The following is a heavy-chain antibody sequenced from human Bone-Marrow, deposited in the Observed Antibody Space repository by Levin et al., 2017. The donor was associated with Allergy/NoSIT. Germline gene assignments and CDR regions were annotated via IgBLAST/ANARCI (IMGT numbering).Heavy chain of an antibody. Sequence: KVSCKGSGYSFTNYWIGWVRQMPGKGLEWMGIIYPGDSDTKYSPSFQGQVTISADKSISAAYLQWNSLKASDTAMYYCARGRDAYNWDFDYWGQGTLVTVSS. D-gene: IGHD5-24*01. CDR1: GYSFTNYW. CDR2: IYPGDSDT. CDR3: ARGRDAYNWDFDY. J-gene: IGHJ4*02. V-gene: IGHV5-51*01.